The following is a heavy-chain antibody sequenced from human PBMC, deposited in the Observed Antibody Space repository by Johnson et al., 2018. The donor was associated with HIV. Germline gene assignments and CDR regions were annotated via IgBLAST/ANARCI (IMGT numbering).Heavy chain of an antibody. D-gene: IGHD6-19*01. J-gene: IGHJ3*02. Sequence: VQLVESGGCVVQPGRSLRLSCAASEFTFSTHAMSWVRQAPGKGLEWVSTFSGNGGSTYYADSVKGRFTISRDNSKNRLYLQMNSLRAEDTAVYYCAKGTGRVAADAFDIVGQGTMVTVSS. V-gene: IGHV3-23*04. CDR1: EFTFSTHA. CDR2: FSGNGGST. CDR3: AKGTGRVAADAFDI.